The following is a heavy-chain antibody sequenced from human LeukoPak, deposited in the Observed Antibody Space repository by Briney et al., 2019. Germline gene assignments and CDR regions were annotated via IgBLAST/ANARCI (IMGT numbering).Heavy chain of an antibody. Sequence: GGSLRLSCAASGFTFSSYAMSWVRQAPGKGLEWVSAISGSGGSTYYADSVKGRFTISRDNSKNTLYLQMNSLRAEDTAVYYCAIASMIVVVRDAFDIWGQGTMVTVSS. V-gene: IGHV3-23*01. D-gene: IGHD3-22*01. CDR1: GFTFSSYA. CDR3: AIASMIVVVRDAFDI. CDR2: ISGSGGST. J-gene: IGHJ3*02.